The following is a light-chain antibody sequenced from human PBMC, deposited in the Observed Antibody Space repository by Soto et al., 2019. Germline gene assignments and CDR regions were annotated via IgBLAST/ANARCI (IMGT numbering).Light chain of an antibody. CDR2: AAS. J-gene: IGKJ2*01. V-gene: IGKV1-9*01. CDR3: QQSRT. CDR1: QGISSY. Sequence: DIQLTQSPSFLSASVGDRVTITCRASQGISSYLAWYQQKPGKAPKLLIYAASTLQSGVPSRFSGSGSGTEFTLTISSLQPEDFATHYCQQSRTFGQGTKLEIK.